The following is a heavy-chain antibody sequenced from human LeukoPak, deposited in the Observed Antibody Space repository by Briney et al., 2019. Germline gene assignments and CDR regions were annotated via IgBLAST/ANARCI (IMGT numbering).Heavy chain of an antibody. CDR3: ARAILTPSGFVWHFDL. V-gene: IGHV4-31*03. CDR2: IHSSGST. CDR1: GGSINNPNYY. J-gene: IGHJ2*01. Sequence: PSQTLSLTCTVSGGSINNPNYYWTWIRQHPGKGLEWIGYIHSSGSTFYNPSLKSRVTISVDTPKSQFSLKLTSVTAADTAVYHCARAILTPSGFVWHFDLWGRGTLVTVSS. D-gene: IGHD3-3*01.